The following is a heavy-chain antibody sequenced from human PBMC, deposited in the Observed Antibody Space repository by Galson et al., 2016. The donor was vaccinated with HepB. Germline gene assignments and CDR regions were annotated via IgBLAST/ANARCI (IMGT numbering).Heavy chain of an antibody. V-gene: IGHV1-69*01. CDR2: IIPMFGTA. CDR3: ARAWSSWYVNQHYYYGMDV. J-gene: IGHJ6*02. CDR1: GGTFSSYA. Sequence: SCKASGGTFSSYAISWVRQAPGQGLEWMGGIIPMFGTANYAQKFQGGVTITADESTSTAYMELSSLRSEDRAVYYCARAWSSWYVNQHYYYGMDVWGQGTTVTVSS. D-gene: IGHD6-13*01.